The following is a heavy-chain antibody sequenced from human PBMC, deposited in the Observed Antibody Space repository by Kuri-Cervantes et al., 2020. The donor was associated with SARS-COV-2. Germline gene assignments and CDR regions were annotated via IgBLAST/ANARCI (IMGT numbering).Heavy chain of an antibody. D-gene: IGHD3-10*01. J-gene: IGHJ4*02. Sequence: GSLRLSCTVSGGSISSSSYYWGWIRQPPGKGLEWIGSIYYSGSTYYNPSLKSRVTISVDASKNQFSLKLSSVTAAGTAVYYCARSWEDYYGSGSYPTFDYWGQGTLVTVSS. CDR2: IYYSGST. CDR3: ARSWEDYYGSGSYPTFDY. CDR1: GGSISSSSYY. V-gene: IGHV4-39*01.